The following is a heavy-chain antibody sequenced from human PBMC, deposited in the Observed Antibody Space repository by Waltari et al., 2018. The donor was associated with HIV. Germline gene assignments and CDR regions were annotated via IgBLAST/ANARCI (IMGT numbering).Heavy chain of an antibody. CDR2: ISRNVDSV. CDR1: GFSFGDYA. D-gene: IGHD6-25*01. J-gene: IGHJ3*02. V-gene: IGHV3-9*01. Sequence: QLVESGGALVQPGRSLRLSCVASGFSFGDYAMYWVRQPPGKGLEWVSGISRNVDSVAYAASVKGRFTMSRDNAKRSLYLEMISLKPEDTALYYCTKGRTAAAGFFACDTWGQGTRVIVSS. CDR3: TKGRTAAAGFFACDT.